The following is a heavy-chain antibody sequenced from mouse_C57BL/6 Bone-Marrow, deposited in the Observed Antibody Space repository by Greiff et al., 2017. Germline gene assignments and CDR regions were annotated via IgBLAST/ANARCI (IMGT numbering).Heavy chain of an antibody. J-gene: IGHJ1*03. CDR1: GYTFTAYE. V-gene: IGHV1-15*01. CDR2: IDPEPGGT. Sequence: VQLQQSGAELVRPGASVTLSCKASGYTFTAYEMHWVKQTPVHGLAWIGAIDPEPGGTAYNQKFTGKAILTADKSSSTAYMELRSLTSEDSAVYYCTRRDYYGSSPWYFDVWGTGTTVTVSS. D-gene: IGHD1-1*01. CDR3: TRRDYYGSSPWYFDV.